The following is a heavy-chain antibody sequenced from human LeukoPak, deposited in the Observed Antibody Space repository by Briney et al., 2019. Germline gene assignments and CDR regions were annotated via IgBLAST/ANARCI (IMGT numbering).Heavy chain of an antibody. CDR3: AKDNFLDYGDYVSWFDP. D-gene: IGHD4-17*01. CDR2: ISWSSGSI. CDR1: GFTFDDYA. J-gene: IGHJ5*02. Sequence: GGSLRLSCAASGFTFDDYAMHWVRQAPGKGLEWVSGISWSSGSIGYADSVKGRFTISRDNAKNSLYLQMNSLRAEDTALYYCAKDNFLDYGDYVSWFDPWGQGTLVTVSS. V-gene: IGHV3-9*01.